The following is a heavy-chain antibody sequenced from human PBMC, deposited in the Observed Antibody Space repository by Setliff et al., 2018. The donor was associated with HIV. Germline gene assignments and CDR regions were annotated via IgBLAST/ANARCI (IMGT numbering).Heavy chain of an antibody. D-gene: IGHD2-15*01. CDR2: IYSGGDT. CDR3: ARDYCSGGTCYSDLYYFDL. CDR1: GVTLTDRY. V-gene: IGHV3-66*01. J-gene: IGHJ4*02. Sequence: GGSLRLSCAVSGVTLTDRYMNWIRQAPGKGLEWVSVIYSGGDTSYADAVKGRFTISRDNAKNSLFLQMNSLKAEDTAVYYCARDYCSGGTCYSDLYYFDLWGRGTLVTVS.